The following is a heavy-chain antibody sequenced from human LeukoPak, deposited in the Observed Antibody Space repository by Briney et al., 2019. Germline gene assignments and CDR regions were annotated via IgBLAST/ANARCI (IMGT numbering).Heavy chain of an antibody. J-gene: IGHJ4*02. CDR2: IRSKANSYAT. D-gene: IGHD3-22*01. V-gene: IGHV3-73*01. CDR1: GFTFSGSA. CDR3: TSRIVVHLDY. Sequence: GGSLRLSCAASGFTFSGSAMHWVRQASGQGLEWVGRIRSKANSYATAYAASVKGRFTISRDDSKNTAYLQMNSLKTEDTAVYYCTSRIVVHLDYWGQGTLVTVSS.